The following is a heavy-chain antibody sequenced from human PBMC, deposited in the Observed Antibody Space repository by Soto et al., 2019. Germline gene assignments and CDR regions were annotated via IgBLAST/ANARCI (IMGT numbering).Heavy chain of an antibody. J-gene: IGHJ4*02. CDR3: ARDSHYYDSSGYYPPLFDY. CDR2: ISAYNGNT. D-gene: IGHD3-22*01. Sequence: AAVKGSWKASGYTFTIDGISCVRQDPGQGLEWMGWISAYNGNTNYAQKLQGRVTMTTDTSTSTAYMELRSLRSDDTAVYYCARDSHYYDSSGYYPPLFDYWGQGTLVTSPQ. CDR1: GYTFTIDG. V-gene: IGHV1-18*01.